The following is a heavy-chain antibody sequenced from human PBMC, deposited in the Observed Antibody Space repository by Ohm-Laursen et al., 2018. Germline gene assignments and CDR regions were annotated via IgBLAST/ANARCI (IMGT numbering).Heavy chain of an antibody. V-gene: IGHV1-2*02. J-gene: IGHJ4*02. CDR3: ARGDVLRFLEDPRGFDY. CDR1: GYTFTGYY. Sequence: GATVKISCKASGYTFTGYYMHWVRQAPGQGLEWMGWINPNSGGTNYAQKFQGRVTMTRDTSISTAYMELSRLRSDDTAVYYCARGDVLRFLEDPRGFDYWGQGTLVTVSS. D-gene: IGHD3-3*01. CDR2: INPNSGGT.